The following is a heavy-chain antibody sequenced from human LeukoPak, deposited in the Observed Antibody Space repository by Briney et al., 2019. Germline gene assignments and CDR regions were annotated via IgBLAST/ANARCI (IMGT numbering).Heavy chain of an antibody. CDR2: IYYSGST. V-gene: IGHV4-59*01. CDR3: ARVAYGSGSRLIDC. Sequence: SETLSLTCTVSGGSISSYYWSWIRQPPGKGLEWIGYIYYSGSTNYNPSLKSRVTISVDTSKNQFSLKLSSVTAADTAVYYCARVAYGSGSRLIDCWGQGTLVTISS. D-gene: IGHD3-10*01. CDR1: GGSISSYY. J-gene: IGHJ4*02.